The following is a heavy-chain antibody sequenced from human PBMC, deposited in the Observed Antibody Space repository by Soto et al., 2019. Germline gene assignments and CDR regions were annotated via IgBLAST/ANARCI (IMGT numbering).Heavy chain of an antibody. D-gene: IGHD6-13*01. J-gene: IGHJ4*02. V-gene: IGHV4-4*02. CDR2: IYHSGIT. Sequence: SETLSLTCAVSGGSISSSNWWSWVRQPPGKGLEWIGEIYHSGITNYNPSLKSRVTISVDKSKNQFSLKLSSVTAADTAVYYCARDVRGAAAGTFEYWGQGTMVTVSS. CDR3: ARDVRGAAAGTFEY. CDR1: GGSISSSNW.